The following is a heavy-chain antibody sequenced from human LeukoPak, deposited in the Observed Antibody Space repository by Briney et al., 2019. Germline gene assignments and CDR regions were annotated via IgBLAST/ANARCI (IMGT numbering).Heavy chain of an antibody. CDR3: ARGRRIAAAGLYYFDY. D-gene: IGHD6-13*01. CDR2: ISYDGSYK. Sequence: GGSLRLSCAASGFTFSSYGMHWFRQAPGKGLEELAVISYDGSYKYYADSVKGRFTISRDNSKNTLYLQMNSLRAEDTAVYYCARGRRIAAAGLYYFDYWGQGTLVTVSS. V-gene: IGHV3-30*03. J-gene: IGHJ4*02. CDR1: GFTFSSYG.